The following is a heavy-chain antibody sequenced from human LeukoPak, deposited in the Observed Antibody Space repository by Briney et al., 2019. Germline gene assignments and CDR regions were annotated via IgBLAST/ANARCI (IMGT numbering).Heavy chain of an antibody. D-gene: IGHD2-21*01. CDR1: GGSFSGYY. CDR2: INHSGST. V-gene: IGHV4-34*01. J-gene: IGHJ4*02. Sequence: PSETLSLTCAVYGGSFSGYYWSWIRQPPGKGLEWIGEINHSGSTNYNPSLKSRVTISVDTSKNQFSLKLSSVTAADTAVYYCARVSYGGNFFDYWGQGTLVTVSS. CDR3: ARVSYGGNFFDY.